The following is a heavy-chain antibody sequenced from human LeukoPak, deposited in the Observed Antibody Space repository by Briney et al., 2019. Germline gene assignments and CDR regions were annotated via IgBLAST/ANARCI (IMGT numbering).Heavy chain of an antibody. J-gene: IGHJ3*02. CDR3: ASMGWQQLARGAFDI. Sequence: SETLSLTCTVSGGSISSSSYYWGWIRQPPGKGLEWIGSLYHSGSTYYTPSLRSRVTISVDTSKNQFSLRLSSVTAADTAVYCCASMGWQQLARGAFDIWGQGTMVTVSS. D-gene: IGHD6-13*01. V-gene: IGHV4-39*07. CDR1: GGSISSSSYY. CDR2: LYHSGST.